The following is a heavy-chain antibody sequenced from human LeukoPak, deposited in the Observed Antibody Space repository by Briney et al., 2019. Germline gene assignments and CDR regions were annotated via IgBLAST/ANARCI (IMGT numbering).Heavy chain of an antibody. CDR1: GFIFSRHG. CDR3: VKVTAAGFVDH. Sequence: GTSLRLSCAASGFIFSRHGMPWVRQAPGKGLEWVALIWPDGRTKYYADSVNGRFNISRDTSKNTLYLQMNSLRAEDTALYYCVKVTAAGFVDHWGQGTLVTVSS. CDR2: IWPDGRTK. J-gene: IGHJ4*02. D-gene: IGHD6-13*01. V-gene: IGHV3-33*06.